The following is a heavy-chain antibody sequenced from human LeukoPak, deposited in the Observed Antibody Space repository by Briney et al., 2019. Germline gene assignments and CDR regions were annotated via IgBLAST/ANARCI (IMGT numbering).Heavy chain of an antibody. CDR2: INGSGGST. CDR1: GFTFSSYA. V-gene: IGHV3-23*01. J-gene: IGHJ4*02. D-gene: IGHD2-21*02. Sequence: GGSLRLSCAASGFTFSSYAMSWVRQAPGKGLEWVSAINGSGGSTYYADSVKGRFTISRDNSKDTLYLQMNSLRAEDTAVYYCAKDRAYCGGDCYPGSDFDYWGQGTLVTVSS. CDR3: AKDRAYCGGDCYPGSDFDY.